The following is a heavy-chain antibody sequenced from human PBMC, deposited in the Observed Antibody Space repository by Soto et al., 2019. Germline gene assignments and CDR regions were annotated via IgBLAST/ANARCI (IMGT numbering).Heavy chain of an antibody. CDR1: GMTFSSYW. CDR3: ARALSYGNM. J-gene: IGHJ3*02. D-gene: IGHD5-18*01. CDR2: IKQDGSEK. Sequence: EVQLVESGGGLVQPGGSLRLSCAASGMTFSSYWMSWVRQAPGKGLEWVANIKQDGSEKFYVDSVKGRFTISRDNAKNSLYLLMNSLGAETTVVYYCARALSYGNMWGQGKMVTVSS. V-gene: IGHV3-7*04.